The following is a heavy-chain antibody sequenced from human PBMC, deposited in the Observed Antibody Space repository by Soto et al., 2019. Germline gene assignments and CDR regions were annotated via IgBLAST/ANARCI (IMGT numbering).Heavy chain of an antibody. Sequence: GGSLILSCAASGFTFSTYAMSWVRQAPGKGLEWVSAISAGGGSTYYADSVKGRFTISRDNSINTLYMQMNSLRTEDTAVYYCAHPRGYGVFDAYDIWGQGAMVTVAS. V-gene: IGHV3-23*01. CDR2: ISAGGGST. J-gene: IGHJ3*02. CDR1: GFTFSTYA. D-gene: IGHD4-17*01. CDR3: AHPRGYGVFDAYDI.